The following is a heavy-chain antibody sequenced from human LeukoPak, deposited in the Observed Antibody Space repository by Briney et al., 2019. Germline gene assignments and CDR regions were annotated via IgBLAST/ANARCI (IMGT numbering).Heavy chain of an antibody. CDR3: AHRLRDDFWSGDYFDY. J-gene: IGHJ4*02. V-gene: IGHV2-5*02. Sequence: SGPTLVNPTQTLTLTCTFSGFSLSTRGVGVGWIRQPPGKALEWLSLIYWDDDKRYSPSLKSRLTITKDTSKNQVVLTMTNMDPVDTATYYCAHRLRDDFWSGDYFDYWGQGTLVTVSS. CDR1: GFSLSTRGVG. CDR2: IYWDDDK. D-gene: IGHD3-3*01.